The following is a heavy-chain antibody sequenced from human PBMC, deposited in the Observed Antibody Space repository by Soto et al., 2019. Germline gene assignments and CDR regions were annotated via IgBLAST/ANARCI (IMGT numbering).Heavy chain of an antibody. CDR3: ARGYCSSTSCPSALDY. J-gene: IGHJ4*02. Sequence: GGSLRLSCAASGFTFSSYSMNWVRQAPGKGLEWVSYISSSSSTIYYADSVKGRFTISRDNAKNSLYLQMNSLRDEDTAVYYCARGYCSSTSCPSALDYWGQGTLVTVSS. CDR2: ISSSSSTI. V-gene: IGHV3-48*02. D-gene: IGHD2-2*01. CDR1: GFTFSSYS.